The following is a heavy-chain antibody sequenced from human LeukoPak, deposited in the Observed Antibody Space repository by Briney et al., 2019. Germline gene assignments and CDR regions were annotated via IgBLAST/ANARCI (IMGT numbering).Heavy chain of an antibody. J-gene: IGHJ4*02. CDR1: GFTFDDYA. V-gene: IGHV3-43*02. CDR3: AFGSGSYYNPFDY. D-gene: IGHD3-10*01. Sequence: GGSLRLSCAASGFTFDDYAMHWVRQAPGKGLEWVSLISGDGGSTYYADSVKGRFTISRDNSKNSLYLQMNSLRTEDTALYYCAFGSGSYYNPFDYWGQGTLVTVSS. CDR2: ISGDGGST.